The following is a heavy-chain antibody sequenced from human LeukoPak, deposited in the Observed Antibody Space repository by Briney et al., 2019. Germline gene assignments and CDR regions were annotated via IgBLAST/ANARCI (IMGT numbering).Heavy chain of an antibody. D-gene: IGHD2-2*01. J-gene: IGHJ4*02. CDR3: ARDRSFYCSSTSCYSISGFDY. CDR1: GFTFSSYG. Sequence: GGSLRLSCAASGFTFSSYGMHWVRQAPGKGLEWVAFIRYDGSNKYYADSVKGRFTISRDNSKNTLYLQMNSLRAEDTAVYYCARDRSFYCSSTSCYSISGFDYWGQGTLVTVSS. CDR2: IRYDGSNK. V-gene: IGHV3-30*02.